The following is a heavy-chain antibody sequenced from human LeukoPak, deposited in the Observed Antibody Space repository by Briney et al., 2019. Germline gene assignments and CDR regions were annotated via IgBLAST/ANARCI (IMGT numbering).Heavy chain of an antibody. CDR3: ARRYSGYGNAFDI. Sequence: SETLSLTCAVYGGSFSDYYWSWIRQPPGKGLEWIGEINHSGSTNYNPSLKSRVTISVDTSKNQFSLKLSSVTAADTAVYYCARRYSGYGNAFDIWGQGTMVTVSS. V-gene: IGHV4-34*01. CDR2: INHSGST. D-gene: IGHD5-12*01. CDR1: GGSFSDYY. J-gene: IGHJ3*02.